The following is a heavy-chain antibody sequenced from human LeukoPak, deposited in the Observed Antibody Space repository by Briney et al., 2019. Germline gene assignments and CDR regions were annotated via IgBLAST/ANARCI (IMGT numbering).Heavy chain of an antibody. Sequence: ASVKVSCKASGYTFTSYGISWVRQAPGQGLEWMGWISAYNGNTNYAQKLQGRVTMTTDTSTSTAYMELRSLRSDDTAVYYCARGYCSGGGCYSYYYYYYVDVWGRGTTVTVSS. CDR3: ARGYCSGGGCYSYYYYYYVDV. J-gene: IGHJ6*03. CDR1: GYTFTSYG. D-gene: IGHD2-15*01. CDR2: ISAYNGNT. V-gene: IGHV1-18*01.